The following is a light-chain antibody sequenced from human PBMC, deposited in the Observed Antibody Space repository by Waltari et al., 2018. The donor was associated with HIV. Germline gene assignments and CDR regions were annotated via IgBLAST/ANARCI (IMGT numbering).Light chain of an antibody. CDR1: RIVSTY. V-gene: IGKV1-39*01. Sequence: DITMTQSPSSLSASVGDRVTITCRASRIVSTYLNWYQQKPGKAPKILIYDASRLQSGVPSRFSGSGSGTDFTLTISSLQPEDFATYYCQQTYITPHTFGQGTRLEIQ. CDR3: QQTYITPHT. CDR2: DAS. J-gene: IGKJ2*01.